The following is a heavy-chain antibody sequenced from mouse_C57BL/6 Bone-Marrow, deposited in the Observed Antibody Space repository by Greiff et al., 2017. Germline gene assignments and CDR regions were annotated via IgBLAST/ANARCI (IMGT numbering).Heavy chain of an antibody. D-gene: IGHD2-1*01. CDR1: GYTFTSYW. CDR2: IHPNSGST. CDR3: ARKGRRWYTWFAY. Sequence: QVQLQQPGAELVKPGASVKLSCKASGYTFTSYWMHWVKQRPGHGLEWIGMIHPNSGSTNYNEKFKSKATLTVDKSSSTAYMQLSSLTSEDSAVYYCARKGRRWYTWFAYWGQGTLVTVSA. J-gene: IGHJ3*01. V-gene: IGHV1-64*01.